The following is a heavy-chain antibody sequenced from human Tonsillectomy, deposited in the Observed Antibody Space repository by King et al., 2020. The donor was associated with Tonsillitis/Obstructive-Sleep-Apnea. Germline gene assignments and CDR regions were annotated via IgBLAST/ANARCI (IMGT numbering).Heavy chain of an antibody. V-gene: IGHV2-5*01. D-gene: IGHD3-22*01. CDR3: AHIQNGYYYDSSGYYFFDY. J-gene: IGHJ4*01. CDR2: IYWNDDK. Sequence: ITLKESGPTLVKPSQTLTLTCTFSGFSLTTSGVGVGWLRQPPGKALEWLALIYWNDDKRYSPSLRSRLTITKDTSKNQVVLTMTNMDPVDTATYFCAHIQNGYYYDSSGYYFFDYWGHVTLVTVSA. CDR1: GFSLTTSGVG.